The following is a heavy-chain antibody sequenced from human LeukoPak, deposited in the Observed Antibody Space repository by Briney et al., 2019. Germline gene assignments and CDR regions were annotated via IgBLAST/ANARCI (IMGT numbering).Heavy chain of an antibody. CDR2: IYDSAST. Sequence: SETLSLTCTVSGGSISSDNYYWGWMRQTPGKGLDWIGSIYDSASTNYNPSLKSRVTISLDTSKSQVLLTLTSVTAADTAVYFCAMGFWYEEYFQHWGQGSLVIVSS. D-gene: IGHD6-13*01. J-gene: IGHJ1*01. CDR3: AMGFWYEEYFQH. CDR1: GGSISSDNYY. V-gene: IGHV4-39*07.